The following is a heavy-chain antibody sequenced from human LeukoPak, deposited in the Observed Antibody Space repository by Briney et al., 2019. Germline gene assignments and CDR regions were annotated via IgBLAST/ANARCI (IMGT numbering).Heavy chain of an antibody. J-gene: IGHJ3*02. CDR2: ISGSGSTT. CDR3: ARPRLEYCSGGSCFDAFDI. V-gene: IGHV3-23*01. CDR1: GFTFSSYA. Sequence: PGGSLRLSCAASGFTFSSYAMNWVRQAPGKGLEWVSAISGSGSTTYYADSVKDRFTISRDNSKNTLFLQMNSLTAEDTAIYSCARPRLEYCSGGSCFDAFDIWGQGTMVTVSS. D-gene: IGHD2-15*01.